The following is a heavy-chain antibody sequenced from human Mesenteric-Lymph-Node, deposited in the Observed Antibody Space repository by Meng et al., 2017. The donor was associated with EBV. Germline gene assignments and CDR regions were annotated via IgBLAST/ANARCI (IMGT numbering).Heavy chain of an antibody. D-gene: IGHD2-8*01. V-gene: IGHV4-34*01. Sequence: QVQLQQRGAGRLKPSETLSLTCDVYGGSISGYSWSWIRQSPGKGLEWIGEINQSGSTNYNPSLKSRVIISVDTSKNQFSLKLSSVTAADTAVYYCARAWADIELEPGKYGNFDNWGQGTLVTVDS. CDR2: INQSGST. CDR1: GGSISGYS. CDR3: ARAWADIELEPGKYGNFDN. J-gene: IGHJ4*02.